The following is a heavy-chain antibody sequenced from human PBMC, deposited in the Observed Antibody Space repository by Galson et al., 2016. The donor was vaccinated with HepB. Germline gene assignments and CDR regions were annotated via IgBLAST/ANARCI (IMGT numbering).Heavy chain of an antibody. CDR2: ISGSGGNT. Sequence: SLRLSCAASGFTFSSYAMSWVRQAPGKGLEWVSAISGSGGNTYYADSVKGRFTISRDNSKNTLYLQMNSLRDEDTAVYYCAKGRTGTTGPVEYWGQGTLVTVSS. D-gene: IGHD1-1*01. J-gene: IGHJ4*02. CDR3: AKGRTGTTGPVEY. V-gene: IGHV3-23*01. CDR1: GFTFSSYA.